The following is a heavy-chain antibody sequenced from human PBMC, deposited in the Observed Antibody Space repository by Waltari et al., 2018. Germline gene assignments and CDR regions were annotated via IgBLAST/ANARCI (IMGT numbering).Heavy chain of an antibody. CDR3: ASSSSSSSEDY. V-gene: IGHV3-23*03. J-gene: IGHJ4*02. D-gene: IGHD6-6*01. CDR1: GFTFSSYA. Sequence: EVQLLESGGGLVQPGGSLRLSCAASGFTFSSYAMRWVRQAPGKGLEWVSVIYSGGSTYYADSVKGRFTISRDNSKNTLYLQMNSLRAEDTAVHYCASSSSSSSEDYWGQGTLVTVSS. CDR2: IYSGGST.